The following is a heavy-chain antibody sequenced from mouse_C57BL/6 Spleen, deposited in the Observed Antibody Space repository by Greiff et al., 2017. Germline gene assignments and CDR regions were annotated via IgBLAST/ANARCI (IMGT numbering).Heavy chain of an antibody. CDR3: SRPGGGQLRAPFAY. J-gene: IGHJ3*01. Sequence: VQLQQPGTELVKPGASVKLSCKASGYTFTSYWMHWVKQRPGQGLAWIGNINPSNGGTNYNEKFKSKATLTVDKSSSTAYMQRSSLTSEDSAVYYWSRPGGGQLRAPFAYWGQGTLVTVSA. CDR1: GYTFTSYW. CDR2: INPSNGGT. D-gene: IGHD3-2*02. V-gene: IGHV1-53*01.